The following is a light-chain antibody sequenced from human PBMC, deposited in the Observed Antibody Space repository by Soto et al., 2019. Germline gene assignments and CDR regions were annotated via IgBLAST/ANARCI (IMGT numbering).Light chain of an antibody. J-gene: IGLJ2*01. Sequence: QSALTQPPSVSAAPGQKVTISCSGSNSNIETNYVSWYQQLPGAAPKLLIYDNNERPLGIPDRFSGSKSGTSATLGISGLQTGDEADFYCGSWDSSLSAMIFGGGTKLTVL. CDR1: NSNIETNY. CDR2: DNN. V-gene: IGLV1-51*01. CDR3: GSWDSSLSAMI.